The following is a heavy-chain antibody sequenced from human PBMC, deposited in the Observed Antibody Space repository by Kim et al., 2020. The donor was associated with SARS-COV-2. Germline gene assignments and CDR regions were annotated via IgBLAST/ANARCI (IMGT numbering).Heavy chain of an antibody. CDR1: GFTFSSYA. CDR2: ISYDGSNK. V-gene: IGHV3-30*04. CDR3: AREGDEGYDSSGYFDY. D-gene: IGHD3-22*01. Sequence: GGSLRLSCAASGFTFSSYAMHWVRQAPGKGLEWVAVISYDGSNKYYADSVKGRFTISRDNSKNTLYLQMNSLRAEDTAVYYCAREGDEGYDSSGYFDYWGQGTLVTVSS. J-gene: IGHJ4*02.